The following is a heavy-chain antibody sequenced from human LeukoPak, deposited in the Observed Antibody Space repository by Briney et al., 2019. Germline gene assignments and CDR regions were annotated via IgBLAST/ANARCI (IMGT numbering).Heavy chain of an antibody. D-gene: IGHD3-22*01. CDR3: ARGSYYYDSGGYYYGLDY. V-gene: IGHV1-69*01. CDR1: GGTFISYA. CDR2: IIPIFGTA. Sequence: SVTVSCTATGGTFISYAISWVRQAPGQGLEWMGGIIPIFGTANYAQKFQGRVTITADESTGTAYKELCSLRSEDTAVYYCARGSYYYDSGGYYYGLDYWGQGTLVTVSS. J-gene: IGHJ4*02.